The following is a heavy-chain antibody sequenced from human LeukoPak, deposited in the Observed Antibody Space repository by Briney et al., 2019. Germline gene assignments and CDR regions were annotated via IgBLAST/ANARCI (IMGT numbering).Heavy chain of an antibody. V-gene: IGHV4-34*01. Sequence: PSETLPLTCAVYGGSFSGYYWSWIRQPPGKGLEWIGEINHSGSTNYNPSLKSRVTISVDTSKNQFSLKLSSVTAADTAVYYCARGRGFSGYYYYWGQGTLVTVSS. D-gene: IGHD3-22*01. CDR1: GGSFSGYY. J-gene: IGHJ4*02. CDR3: ARGRGFSGYYYY. CDR2: INHSGST.